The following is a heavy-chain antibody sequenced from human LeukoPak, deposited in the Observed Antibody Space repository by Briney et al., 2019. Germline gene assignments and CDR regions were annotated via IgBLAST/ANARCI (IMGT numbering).Heavy chain of an antibody. CDR1: GFTFSDYY. V-gene: IGHV3-11*01. CDR3: ARGLLSNNKGYDY. CDR2: ISSSGTNI. J-gene: IGHJ4*02. Sequence: GGSLRLSCAPSGFTFSDYYMSWIRQAPGKGLEWVSYISSSGTNIYYADSVKGRFTIPRDNAKNSLYLQMNSLRAEDTAVYYCARGLLSNNKGYDYWGQGTLVTVSS. D-gene: IGHD3-22*01.